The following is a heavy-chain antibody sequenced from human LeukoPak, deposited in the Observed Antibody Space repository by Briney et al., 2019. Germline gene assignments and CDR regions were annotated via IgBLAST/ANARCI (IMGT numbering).Heavy chain of an antibody. CDR2: ISSSGSTI. CDR1: GFTFSDYY. CDR3: ARTPLAVAGTAYYYYYMDV. Sequence: PGGSLRLSCAASGFTFSDYYMSWIRQAPGKGLEWVSYISSSGSTIYYADSVKGRFTISRDNAKNSLYLQMNSLRAEDTAVYYCARTPLAVAGTAYYYYYMDVWGKGTTVTVSS. D-gene: IGHD6-19*01. J-gene: IGHJ6*03. V-gene: IGHV3-11*04.